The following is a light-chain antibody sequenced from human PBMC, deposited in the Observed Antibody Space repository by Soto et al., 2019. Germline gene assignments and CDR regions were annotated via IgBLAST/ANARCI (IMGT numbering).Light chain of an antibody. J-gene: IGKJ2*01. Sequence: DIVLTQSPLSLPVTPGEPASISCRSSQSLLHSNGYNYLDWYLQKPGQSPQLLIYLGSNRASGVPDRFSGSRSGTDFTLKISRVEAEDVRVYYCMQALQIPYTCGQGTKLEIK. CDR1: QSLLHSNGYNY. CDR2: LGS. CDR3: MQALQIPYT. V-gene: IGKV2-28*01.